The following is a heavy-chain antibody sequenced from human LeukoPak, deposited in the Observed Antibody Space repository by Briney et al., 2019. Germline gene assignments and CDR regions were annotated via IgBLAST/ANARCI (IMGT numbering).Heavy chain of an antibody. D-gene: IGHD4-17*01. V-gene: IGHV4-39*07. CDR3: AGTGGDYGDYDY. Sequence: SETLSLTCTVSGGSISSSSYYWGWIRQPPGKGLEWIGSIYYSGSTYYNPSLKSRVTISVGTSKNQFSLKLSSVTAADTAVYYCAGTGGDYGDYDYWGQGTLVTVSS. J-gene: IGHJ4*02. CDR1: GGSISSSSYY. CDR2: IYYSGST.